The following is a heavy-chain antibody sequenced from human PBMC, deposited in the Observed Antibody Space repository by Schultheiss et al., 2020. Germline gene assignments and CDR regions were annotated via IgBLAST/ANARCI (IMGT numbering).Heavy chain of an antibody. V-gene: IGHV3-21*01. CDR1: GFTFSSYG. CDR3: ARVQYYGDYDY. D-gene: IGHD4-17*01. CDR2: ISSSSSTI. J-gene: IGHJ4*02. Sequence: GGSLRLSCAASGFTFSSYGMSWVRQAPGKGLEWVSSISSSSSTIYYADSVKGRFTISRDNAKNSLYLQMNSLRAEDTAVYYCARVQYYGDYDYWGQGTLVTVSS.